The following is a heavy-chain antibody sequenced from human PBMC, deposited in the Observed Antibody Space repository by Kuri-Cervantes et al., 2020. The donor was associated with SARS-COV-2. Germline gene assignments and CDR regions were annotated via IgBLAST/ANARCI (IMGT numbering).Heavy chain of an antibody. Sequence: LRLSCAVSGGSISSGGYSWSWIRQPPGRGLEWIGYIYHSGSTYYNPSLKSRVTISVDTSKNQFSLKLSSVTAADTAVYYCARQSMLSRSHEYWGQGTLVTVSS. CDR1: GGSISSGGYS. D-gene: IGHD3-16*01. CDR2: IYHSGST. J-gene: IGHJ4*02. CDR3: ARQSMLSRSHEY. V-gene: IGHV4-30-2*01.